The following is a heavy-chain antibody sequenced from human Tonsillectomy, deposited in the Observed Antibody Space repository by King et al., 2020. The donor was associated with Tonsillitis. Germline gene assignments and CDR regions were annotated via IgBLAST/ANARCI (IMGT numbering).Heavy chain of an antibody. Sequence: HVQLVESGGGVVQPGRSLRLSCVASGFTFSNYAMHWVRQAPGRGLEWVAVISFDGSNKEYADSVKGRFTISRDNSKNTLYLQMNSLRAEDTAVYYCARRDGALDYYYYGMDVWGQGTTVTVSS. CDR3: ARRDGALDYYYYGMDV. CDR1: GFTFSNYA. J-gene: IGHJ6*02. V-gene: IGHV3-30*04. CDR2: ISFDGSNK. D-gene: IGHD4-17*01.